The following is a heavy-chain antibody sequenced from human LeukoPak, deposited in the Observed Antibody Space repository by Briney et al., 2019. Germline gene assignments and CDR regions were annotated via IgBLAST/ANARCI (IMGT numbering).Heavy chain of an antibody. CDR3: AKDPYRVVVATGNYLDP. V-gene: IGHV3-30*18. D-gene: IGHD2-15*01. Sequence: GGSQRLSCAASGFAFSYYGMHRVRHAPGKGLEWVAVISHDGSNIHYGDSVKGRFTISRDNSKNTVYLQMNSLRAEDTAIYYCAKDPYRVVVATGNYLDPWGQGTLVTVSS. CDR1: GFAFSYYG. CDR2: ISHDGSNI. J-gene: IGHJ5*02.